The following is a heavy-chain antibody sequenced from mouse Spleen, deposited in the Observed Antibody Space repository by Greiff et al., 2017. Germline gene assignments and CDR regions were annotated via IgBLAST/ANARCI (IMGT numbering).Heavy chain of an antibody. J-gene: IGHJ2*01. CDR3: AREGGDFYYFDY. Sequence: EVQLVESGPGLVKPSQSLSLTCSVTGYSITSGYYWNWIRQFPGNKLEWMGYISYDGSNNYNPSLKNRISITRDTSKNQFFLKLNSVTTEDTATYYCAREGGDFYYFDYWGQGTTLTVSS. CDR1: GYSITSGYY. CDR2: ISYDGSN. D-gene: IGHD2-13*01. V-gene: IGHV3-6*01.